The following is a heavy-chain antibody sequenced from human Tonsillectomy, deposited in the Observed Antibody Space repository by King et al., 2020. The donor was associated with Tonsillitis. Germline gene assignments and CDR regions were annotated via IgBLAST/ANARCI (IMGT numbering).Heavy chain of an antibody. Sequence: VQLAESGGGLVKPGGSLRVSCAASGFTFSSYSMNWVRQAPGKGLEWVSSISSSSSYIYYADSVKGRFTISRDNAKNSLYLQINSLRAEDTAVYYCARDVGFGEWDYYYGMDVWGQGTTVTVSS. CDR3: ARDVGFGEWDYYYGMDV. J-gene: IGHJ6*02. CDR1: GFTFSSYS. V-gene: IGHV3-21*01. D-gene: IGHD3-10*01. CDR2: ISSSSSYI.